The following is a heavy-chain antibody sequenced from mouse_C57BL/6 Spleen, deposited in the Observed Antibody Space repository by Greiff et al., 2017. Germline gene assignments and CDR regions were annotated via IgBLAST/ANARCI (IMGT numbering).Heavy chain of an antibody. D-gene: IGHD4-1*01. CDR3: ARDWDWYFDV. J-gene: IGHJ1*03. CDR1: GYTFTDYN. CDR2: INPNNGGT. V-gene: IGHV1-22*01. Sequence: VHVKQSGPELVKPGASVKMSCKASGYTFTDYNMHWLKQSHGKSLEWIGYINPNNGGTSYNQKFKGKATLTVNKSSSTAYMELRSLTSEDSAVYYCARDWDWYFDVWGTGTTVTVSS.